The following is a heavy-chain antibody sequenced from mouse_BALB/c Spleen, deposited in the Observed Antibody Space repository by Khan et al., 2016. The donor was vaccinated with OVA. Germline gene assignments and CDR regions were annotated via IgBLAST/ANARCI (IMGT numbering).Heavy chain of an antibody. CDR1: GYSITSGYG. Sequence: EVQLQESGPGLVKPSQSLSLTCTVTGYSITSGYGWNWIRQFPGNKLEWMGYISYSGSTNYNPSLNSLIFITRDTSKNQFFLQLNSVTTEDTATYYCARTARIKYWGQGTTLTVSS. CDR3: ARTARIKY. V-gene: IGHV3-2*02. J-gene: IGHJ2*01. D-gene: IGHD1-2*01. CDR2: ISYSGST.